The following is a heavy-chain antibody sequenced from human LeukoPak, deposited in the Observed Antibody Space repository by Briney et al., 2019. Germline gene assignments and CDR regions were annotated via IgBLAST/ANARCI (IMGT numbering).Heavy chain of an antibody. D-gene: IGHD1-26*01. Sequence: SETLSLTCTVSGGSISSYYWSWIRQPPGKGLEWIGYIYHSGSTNYNPSLKSRVTISVDTSKNQFSLKLSSVTAADTAVYYCASQTIVGATTYFDYWGQGTLVTVSS. CDR2: IYHSGST. J-gene: IGHJ4*02. CDR3: ASQTIVGATTYFDY. CDR1: GGSISSYY. V-gene: IGHV4-59*01.